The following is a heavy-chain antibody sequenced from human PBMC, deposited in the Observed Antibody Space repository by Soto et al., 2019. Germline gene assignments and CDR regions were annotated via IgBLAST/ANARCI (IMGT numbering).Heavy chain of an antibody. Sequence: SVKVSCKTAGFAFSNSAVQWVRQARVQRLEWMGWIVVGSGSTNYEQKFQKRVTINRDMSTSTVHMELSCLRSEDTAVYYCAAELYSGGSCCSFDIWGQGTTVTVSS. J-gene: IGHJ3*02. CDR3: AAELYSGGSCCSFDI. V-gene: IGHV1-58*01. CDR1: GFAFSNSA. CDR2: IVVGSGST. D-gene: IGHD2-15*01.